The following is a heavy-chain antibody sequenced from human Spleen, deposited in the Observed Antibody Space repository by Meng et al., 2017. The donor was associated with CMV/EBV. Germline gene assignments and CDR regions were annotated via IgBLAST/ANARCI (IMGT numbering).Heavy chain of an antibody. Sequence: GGSLRLSCAASGFTVSSNYMSWVRQAPGKGLEWVSVIYSGGSTYYADSVKGRFTISRDNSKNTLYLQMNSLRAEDTAVYFCARDSSSFWSPIHHWGQGTLVTVSS. CDR1: GFTVSSNY. D-gene: IGHD3-3*01. CDR3: ARDSSSFWSPIHH. CDR2: IYSGGST. V-gene: IGHV3-66*02. J-gene: IGHJ4*02.